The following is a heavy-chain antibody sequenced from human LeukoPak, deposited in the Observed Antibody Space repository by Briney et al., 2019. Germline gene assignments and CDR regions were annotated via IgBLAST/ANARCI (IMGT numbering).Heavy chain of an antibody. CDR1: GFTFSSYW. D-gene: IGHD3-22*01. CDR3: ARAAAQRITMIVVVKGFDY. J-gene: IGHJ4*02. V-gene: IGHV3-7*04. Sequence: GGSLTLSCAASGFTFSSYWMSWVRQAPGKGLEWVANIKQDGSEKYYVDSVKGRFTISRDNAKNSLYLQMNSLRAEDTAVYYCARAAAQRITMIVVVKGFDYWGQGTLVTVSS. CDR2: IKQDGSEK.